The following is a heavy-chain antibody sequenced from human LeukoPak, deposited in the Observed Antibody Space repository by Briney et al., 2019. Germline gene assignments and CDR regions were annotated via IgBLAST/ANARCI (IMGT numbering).Heavy chain of an antibody. CDR3: ARGQLWFGESLPFDY. D-gene: IGHD3-10*01. V-gene: IGHV4-39*01. CDR1: GGSISSSSYY. J-gene: IGHJ4*02. Sequence: SETLSLTCTVSGGSISSSSYYWGWIRQPPGKGLERIGSIYYSGSTYYNPSFKSRVTISVDTSKNQFSLKLSSVTAADTAVYYCARGQLWFGESLPFDYWGQGTLVTVSS. CDR2: IYYSGST.